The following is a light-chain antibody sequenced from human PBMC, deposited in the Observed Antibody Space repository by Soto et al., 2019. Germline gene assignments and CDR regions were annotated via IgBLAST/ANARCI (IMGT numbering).Light chain of an antibody. J-gene: IGKJ5*01. CDR2: GIS. Sequence: EVVMTQSPATLSVSPVEIATLSFRSSQTVSRNLDWYQQRPGQAPRLLIYGISNRATGVPARFSGSGSEIEFTLTIRSLQSEDFAVYFCKQYNNWPYFGQGTRLEIK. V-gene: IGKV3-15*01. CDR3: KQYNNWPY. CDR1: QTVSRN.